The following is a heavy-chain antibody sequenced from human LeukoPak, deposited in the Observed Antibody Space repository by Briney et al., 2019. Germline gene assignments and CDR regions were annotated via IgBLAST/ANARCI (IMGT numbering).Heavy chain of an antibody. Sequence: AGGSLRLSCVASGFTFSSYAMHWVRQAPGKGLEWVAVISYDGRHIFYTDSVKGRFTISKDNSKNTLYLQMNSLRPEDTAVYYCARAPDEYDPAHKFDYWGQGTLVTVSS. V-gene: IGHV3-30*04. CDR1: GFTFSSYA. CDR2: ISYDGRHI. CDR3: ARAPDEYDPAHKFDY. D-gene: IGHD1-1*01. J-gene: IGHJ4*02.